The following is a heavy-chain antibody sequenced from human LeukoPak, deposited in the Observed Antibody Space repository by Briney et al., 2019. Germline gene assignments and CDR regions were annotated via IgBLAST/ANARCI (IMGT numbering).Heavy chain of an antibody. Sequence: SETLSPTCAVYGGSFSGYYWSWIRQPPGKGLEWIGEINHSGSTNYNPSLKSRVTISVDTSKNQFSLKLSSVTAADTAVYYCARVSGRDYGDHGWFDPWGQGTLVTVSS. D-gene: IGHD4-17*01. CDR3: ARVSGRDYGDHGWFDP. CDR2: INHSGST. CDR1: GGSFSGYY. V-gene: IGHV4-34*01. J-gene: IGHJ5*02.